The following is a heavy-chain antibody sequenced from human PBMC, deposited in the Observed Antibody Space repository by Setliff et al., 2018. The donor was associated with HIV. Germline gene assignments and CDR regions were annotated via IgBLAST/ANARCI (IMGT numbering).Heavy chain of an antibody. V-gene: IGHV4-31*03. J-gene: IGHJ4*02. Sequence: KPSETLSLTCTVSGGSISSGGYYWSWIRQHPGKGLEWIGYIYYSGSTYYNPSLKSRVTISVDTSKNQFSLKLSSVTAADTAVYYCASGHILTGASDYWGQGTLVTVSS. CDR3: ASGHILTGASDY. D-gene: IGHD3-9*01. CDR2: IYYSGST. CDR1: GGSISSGGYY.